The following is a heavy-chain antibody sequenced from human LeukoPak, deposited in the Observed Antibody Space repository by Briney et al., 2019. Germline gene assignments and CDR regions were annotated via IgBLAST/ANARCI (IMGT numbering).Heavy chain of an antibody. V-gene: IGHV7-4-1*02. CDR3: ARDGIIFGVAVYYYYYMDV. CDR1: GYTFTSYA. J-gene: IGHJ6*03. CDR2: INTNTGNP. D-gene: IGHD3-3*01. Sequence: ASVKVSCKASGYTFTSYAMNWVRQAPGQGLEWMGWINTNTGNPTYAQGFTGRSVFSLDTSVSTAYLQISSLKAEDTAVYYCARDGIIFGVAVYYYYYMDVWGKGTTVTVSS.